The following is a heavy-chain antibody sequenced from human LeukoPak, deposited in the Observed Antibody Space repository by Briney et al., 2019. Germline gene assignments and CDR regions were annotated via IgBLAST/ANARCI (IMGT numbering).Heavy chain of an antibody. CDR1: GGSISSYY. V-gene: IGHV4-34*01. Sequence: SETLSLTCTVSGGSISSYYWCWIRQPPGKGLGWIGEIHHSGSTNYNPSLKSRVTISVDTSKNKFSLKLSSVTAADTAVYYCARLGYCSGGSCYPGWFDPWGQGTLVTVSS. CDR3: ARLGYCSGGSCYPGWFDP. J-gene: IGHJ5*02. CDR2: IHHSGST. D-gene: IGHD2-15*01.